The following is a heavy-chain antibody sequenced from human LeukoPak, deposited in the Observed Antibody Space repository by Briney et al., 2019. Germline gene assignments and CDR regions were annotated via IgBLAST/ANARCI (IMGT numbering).Heavy chain of an antibody. CDR3: ARDRGYSGYDDFDY. Sequence: GGSLRLSCAASGFTFSSYSMNWVRQAPGKGLEWVSYISRSSSYIYYADSVKGRFTISRDNAKNSLYLQMNSLRAEDTAVYYCARDRGYSGYDDFDYWGQGTLVTVSS. J-gene: IGHJ4*02. D-gene: IGHD5-12*01. CDR2: ISRSSSYI. CDR1: GFTFSSYS. V-gene: IGHV3-21*01.